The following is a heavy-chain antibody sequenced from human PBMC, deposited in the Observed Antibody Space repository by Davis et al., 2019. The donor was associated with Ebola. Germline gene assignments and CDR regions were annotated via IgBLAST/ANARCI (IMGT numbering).Heavy chain of an antibody. CDR3: ARTTKTNVEDSGLGYNFFDS. CDR2: IYYSGST. J-gene: IGHJ5*01. Sequence: MPSETLSLTCTVSGGSISSSSYYWGWIRQPPGKGLEWIGSIYYSGSTYYNPSLKSRVTISVDTSKNQFSLKLSSVTAADTAVYYCARTTKTNVEDSGLGYNFFDSWGQGTLVSVSS. D-gene: IGHD5-18*01. V-gene: IGHV4-39*01. CDR1: GGSISSSSYY.